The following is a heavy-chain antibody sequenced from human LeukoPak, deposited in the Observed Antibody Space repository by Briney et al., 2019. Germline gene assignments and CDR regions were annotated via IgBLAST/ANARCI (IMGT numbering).Heavy chain of an antibody. V-gene: IGHV4-59*01. J-gene: IGHJ4*02. D-gene: IGHD3-16*02. Sequence: SETLSLTCAVSDGSIRNYYWSWIRQPPGKGLEWIGYIYYYGTTTYNPSLKGRGTISLDTSKNHFSLILSSVTPTDTAVYYCARAKDSRSRIFDSLGQGTLVTVSS. CDR2: IYYYGTT. CDR1: DGSIRNYY. CDR3: ARAKDSRSRIFDS.